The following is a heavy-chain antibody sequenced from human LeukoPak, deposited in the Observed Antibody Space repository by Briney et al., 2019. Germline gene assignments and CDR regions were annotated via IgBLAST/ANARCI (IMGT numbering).Heavy chain of an antibody. CDR2: IDPSDSYT. Sequence: HGESLKISCKGSGYKFTSYWINWVRQMPGKGLEWMGGIDPSDSYTTYSPSFQGHVTISADKSLTTAYLQWSSLEASDTAMYYCARHSQWVIVDELLWGQGTLVTVSS. CDR1: GYKFTSYW. J-gene: IGHJ4*02. D-gene: IGHD6-19*01. V-gene: IGHV5-10-1*01. CDR3: ARHSQWVIVDELL.